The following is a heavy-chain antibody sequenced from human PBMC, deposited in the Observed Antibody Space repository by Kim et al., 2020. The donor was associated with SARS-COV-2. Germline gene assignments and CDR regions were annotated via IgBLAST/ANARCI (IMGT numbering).Heavy chain of an antibody. D-gene: IGHD7-27*01. CDR1: GGSISSGGYY. J-gene: IGHJ2*01. Sequence: SETLSLTCTVSGGSISSGGYYWSWIRQHPGKGLEWIGYIYYSGSTYYNPSLKSRVTISVDTSKNQFSLKLSSVTAADTAVYYCARERTGDWYFDLWGRGTLVTVSS. V-gene: IGHV4-31*03. CDR2: IYYSGST. CDR3: ARERTGDWYFDL.